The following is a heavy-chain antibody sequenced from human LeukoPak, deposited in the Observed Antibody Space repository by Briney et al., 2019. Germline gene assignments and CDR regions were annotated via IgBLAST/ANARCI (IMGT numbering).Heavy chain of an antibody. CDR2: ISYSGT. D-gene: IGHD1-26*01. V-gene: IGHV4-39*01. CDR1: GGSISISNYY. J-gene: IGHJ4*02. Sequence: SETLSLTCTVSGGSISISNYYWGWIRQPPGRGLEWIGSISYSGTYYNPSLKSRLTISVDTSKNHFSLNLRSVTAADTAVYYCARRTSDPVGAIDYWGQGTLVTVSS. CDR3: ARRTSDPVGAIDY.